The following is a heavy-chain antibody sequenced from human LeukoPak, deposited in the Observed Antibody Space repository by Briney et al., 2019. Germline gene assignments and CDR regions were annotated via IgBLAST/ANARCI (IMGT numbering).Heavy chain of an antibody. CDR2: IIPIFGTA. J-gene: IGHJ4*02. V-gene: IGHV1-69*13. CDR3: ARVRVLLWFGELKEPYFDY. Sequence: SVKVSCKASGGTFSSYAISWVRQAPGQGLEWMGGIIPIFGTANYAQKFQGRVTITADESTSTAYMELSSLRSEDTAVYYCARVRVLLWFGELKEPYFDYWGQGTLVTVSS. D-gene: IGHD3-10*01. CDR1: GGTFSSYA.